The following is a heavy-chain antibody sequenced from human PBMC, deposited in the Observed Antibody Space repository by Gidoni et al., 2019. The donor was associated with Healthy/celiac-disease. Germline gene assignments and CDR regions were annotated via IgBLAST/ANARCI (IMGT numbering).Heavy chain of an antibody. CDR3: ARHTELFKY. CDR2: IYYSGST. CDR1: GGSISSSSYY. D-gene: IGHD1-26*01. Sequence: QQQLQESGPGLVKPSETLSLTCTVSGGSISSSSYYWGWIRQPPGKGLEWIGSIYYSGSTYSNPSLKSRVTISVDTSKNQFSLKLSSVTAADTAVYYCARHTELFKYWGQGTLVTVSS. J-gene: IGHJ4*02. V-gene: IGHV4-39*01.